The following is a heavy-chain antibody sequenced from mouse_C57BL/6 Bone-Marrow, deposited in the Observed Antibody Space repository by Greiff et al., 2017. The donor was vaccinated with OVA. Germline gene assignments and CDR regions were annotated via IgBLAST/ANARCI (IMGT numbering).Heavy chain of an antibody. Sequence: EVQLQQSGPELVKPGASVKMSCKASGYTFTDYNMHWVKQSHGKSLEWIGYINPNNGGTSYNQKFKGKATLTVNKSSSTAYMELRSLTSEDSAVYYCACLTGTSGYAMDYWGQGTSVTVSS. CDR2: INPNNGGT. CDR3: ACLTGTSGYAMDY. D-gene: IGHD4-1*01. J-gene: IGHJ4*01. CDR1: GYTFTDYN. V-gene: IGHV1-22*01.